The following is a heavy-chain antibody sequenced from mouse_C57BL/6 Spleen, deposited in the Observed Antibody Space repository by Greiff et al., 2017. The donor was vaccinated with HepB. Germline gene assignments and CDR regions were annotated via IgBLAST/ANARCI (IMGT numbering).Heavy chain of an antibody. V-gene: IGHV2-9-1*01. Sequence: VMLVESGPGLVAPSQSLSITCTVSGFSLTSYAISWVRQPPGKGLEWLGVIWTGGGTNYNSALKSRLSISKDNSKSQVFLKMNSLQTDDTARYYCARNYYYGSSYGNYAMDYWGQGTSVTVSS. CDR2: IWTGGGT. CDR1: GFSLTSYA. D-gene: IGHD1-1*01. CDR3: ARNYYYGSSYGNYAMDY. J-gene: IGHJ4*01.